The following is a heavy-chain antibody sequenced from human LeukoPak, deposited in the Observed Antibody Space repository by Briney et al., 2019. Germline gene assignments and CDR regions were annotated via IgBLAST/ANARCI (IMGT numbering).Heavy chain of an antibody. D-gene: IGHD3-3*01. Sequence: PGGSLRLSCAASELTFSSYAIPWVRQAPGKGLEWVAVISYDGNDKYYTDSVKGRFTISRDNSKNTLYLQMNSLRPEDTAVYYCARGTPTVDFWSGYTDYWGQGTLVTVSS. CDR2: ISYDGNDK. CDR3: ARGTPTVDFWSGYTDY. V-gene: IGHV3-30*04. CDR1: ELTFSSYA. J-gene: IGHJ4*02.